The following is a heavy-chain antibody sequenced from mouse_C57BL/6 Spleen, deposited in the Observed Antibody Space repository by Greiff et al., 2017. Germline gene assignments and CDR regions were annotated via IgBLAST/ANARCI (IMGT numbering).Heavy chain of an antibody. D-gene: IGHD2-2*01. CDR2: ISSGSSTI. CDR1: GFTFSDYG. V-gene: IGHV5-17*01. J-gene: IGHJ2*01. CDR3: ARHGYYMDY. Sequence: EVKLEESGGGLVKPGGSLKLSCAASGFTFSDYGMHWVRQAPEKGLEWVAYISSGSSTIYYADTVKGRFTISRDNAKNTLCLQMTSLRAEDTAMYYGARHGYYMDYWGQGTTLTVSS.